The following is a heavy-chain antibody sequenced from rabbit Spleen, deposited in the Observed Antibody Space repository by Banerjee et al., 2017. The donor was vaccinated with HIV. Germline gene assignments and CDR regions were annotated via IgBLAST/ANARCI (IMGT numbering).Heavy chain of an antibody. V-gene: IGHV1S40*01. D-gene: IGHD1-1*01. Sequence: QQLVESGGGLVKPGASLTLTCKASGFSFGSGYYMCWVRQATGKGLEWIACVSASNTGTTYYSAWARGRLTISKTSSTTVTLQMTSLTAADTATYFCARKTDPGGGGYTNLWGPGTLVTVS. CDR1: GFSFGSGYY. J-gene: IGHJ4*01. CDR3: ARKTDPGGGGYTNL. CDR2: VSASNTGTT.